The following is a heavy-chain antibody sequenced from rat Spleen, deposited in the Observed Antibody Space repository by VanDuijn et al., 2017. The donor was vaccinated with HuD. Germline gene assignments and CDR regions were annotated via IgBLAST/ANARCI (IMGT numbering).Heavy chain of an antibody. CDR1: GFTFSDYY. J-gene: IGHJ2*01. CDR2: ISYEGSST. V-gene: IGHV5-22*01. D-gene: IGHD4-2*01. CDR3: TRENWKPDY. Sequence: EVQLVESGGGLVQPGRSMKLSCAASGFTFSDYYMAWVRQAPKKVLEWVASISYEGSSTYYPDSVKGRFTISRENAYSTLYLQMNSLRSEDTGTYYCTRENWKPDYWGQGVMVTVSS.